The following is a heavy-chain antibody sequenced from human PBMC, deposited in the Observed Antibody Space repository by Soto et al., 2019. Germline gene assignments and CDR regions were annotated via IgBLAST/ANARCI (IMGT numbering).Heavy chain of an antibody. CDR3: ASPGIAVAGTNFQN. CDR2: IIPIFGTA. J-gene: IGHJ1*01. Sequence: SVKVSCKASGGTFSSYAISWVRQAPGQGLEWMGGIIPIFGTANYAQKFQGRVTITADESTSTAYMELSSLRSEDTAVYYCASPGIAVAGTNFQNWGQGTLGTVSS. D-gene: IGHD6-19*01. CDR1: GGTFSSYA. V-gene: IGHV1-69*13.